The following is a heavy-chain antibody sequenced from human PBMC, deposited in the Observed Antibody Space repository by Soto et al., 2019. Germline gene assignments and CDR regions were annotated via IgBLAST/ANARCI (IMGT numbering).Heavy chain of an antibody. Sequence: QVQLQESGPGLVKPSQTLSLSCTVSGDPITGGDVYWSWIRQSPGKALEWIAHISYGGYKFYNPSLKSRVSMSVDTSRNQVSLKLSSVTAADTAVYYCATVNGSFLSFFDNWGQGTLVAVSS. CDR2: ISYGGYK. D-gene: IGHD2-8*01. CDR3: ATVNGSFLSFFDN. J-gene: IGHJ4*02. CDR1: GDPITGGDVY. V-gene: IGHV4-30-4*01.